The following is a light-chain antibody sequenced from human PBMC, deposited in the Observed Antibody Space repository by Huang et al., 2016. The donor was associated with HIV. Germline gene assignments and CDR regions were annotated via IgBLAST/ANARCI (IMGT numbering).Light chain of an antibody. V-gene: IGKV3-15*01. Sequence: EIVMTQSPASLPVSPGERATLSCRARQSVNSDLAWYQTKPGQAPRLLMYGASTRATGVPPRFSGSGSGTNFTLTISSLQSEDFAFYYCHQYHDWPRTFGQGTKVEVK. CDR1: QSVNSD. J-gene: IGKJ1*01. CDR3: HQYHDWPRT. CDR2: GAS.